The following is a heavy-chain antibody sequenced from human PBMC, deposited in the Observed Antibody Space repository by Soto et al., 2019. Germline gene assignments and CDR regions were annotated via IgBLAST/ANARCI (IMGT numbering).Heavy chain of an antibody. CDR3: AKDHEIVVVPADTYNWFDP. CDR2: ISGSGGST. V-gene: IGHV3-23*01. D-gene: IGHD2-2*01. J-gene: IGHJ5*02. Sequence: GGSLRLSCAASGFTFSSYAMSWVRQAPGKGLEWVSAISGSGGSTYYADSVKGRFTISRDNSKNTLYLQMNGLRAEDTAVYYCAKDHEIVVVPADTYNWFDPWGQGTLVTVSS. CDR1: GFTFSSYA.